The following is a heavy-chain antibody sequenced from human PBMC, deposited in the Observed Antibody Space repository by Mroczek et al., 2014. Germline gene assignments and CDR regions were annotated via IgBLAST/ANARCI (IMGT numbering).Heavy chain of an antibody. CDR1: GYTFTSYG. CDR2: ISAYNGNT. Sequence: QVQLVQSGAEVKKPGASVKVSCKASGYTFTSYGISWVRQAPGQGLEWMGWISAYNGNTNYAQKLQGRVTMTTDTSTSTAYMELRSLRSDDTAVYYCARDLNIGDAYCSSTSCYPWNRTLYYYYGMDVWGPRDHGPPSP. D-gene: IGHD2-2*01. J-gene: IGHJ6*02. V-gene: IGHV1-18*01. CDR3: ARDLNIGDAYCSSTSCYPWNRTLYYYYGMDV.